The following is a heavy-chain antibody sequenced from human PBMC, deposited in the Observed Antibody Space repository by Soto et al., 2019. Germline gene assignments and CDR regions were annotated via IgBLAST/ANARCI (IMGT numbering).Heavy chain of an antibody. D-gene: IGHD7-27*01. J-gene: IGHJ6*02. CDR3: ARRMGTGYYYGMDV. Sequence: AGEPLKISCKGSGYNFTNYWISWLRQMPGKGLEWMGRIDPSDSYTDYSPSFQGHVTISADKSISTAYLQWSSLQASDTAMYYCARRMGTGYYYGMDVWGQGTTVTVSS. CDR2: IDPSDSYT. V-gene: IGHV5-10-1*01. CDR1: GYNFTNYW.